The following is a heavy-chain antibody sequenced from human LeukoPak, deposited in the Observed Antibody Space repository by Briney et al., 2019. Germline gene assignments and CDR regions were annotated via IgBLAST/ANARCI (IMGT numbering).Heavy chain of an antibody. Sequence: SLALSCAASGFTFRGCSMSWVRQPPGKGLEWISYISNSGSDISYADSVKGRFTISRANAKNSLYLQMNSLRDEDTAVYYCARLTYGYWGQGTLVSVSS. V-gene: IGHV3-48*02. CDR2: ISNSGSDI. D-gene: IGHD4-17*01. CDR3: ARLTYGY. CDR1: GFTFRGCS. J-gene: IGHJ4*02.